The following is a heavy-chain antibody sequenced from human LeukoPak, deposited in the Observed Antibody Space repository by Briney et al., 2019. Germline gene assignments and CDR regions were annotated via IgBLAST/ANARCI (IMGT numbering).Heavy chain of an antibody. D-gene: IGHD3-22*01. V-gene: IGHV3-30-3*01. CDR1: GFTFSSYA. CDR2: ISYDGSNK. CDR3: ARDYGSSGYYLEVDPLGERFDYYYMDV. J-gene: IGHJ6*03. Sequence: PGGSLRLSCAASGFTFSSYAMHWVRQAPGKGLEWVAVISYDGSNKYYADSVKGRFTISRDNSKNTLYLQMNSLRAEDTAVYYCARDYGSSGYYLEVDPLGERFDYYYMDVWGKGTTVTVSS.